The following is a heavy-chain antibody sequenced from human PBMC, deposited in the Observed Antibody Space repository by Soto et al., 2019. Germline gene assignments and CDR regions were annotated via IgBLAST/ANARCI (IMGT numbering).Heavy chain of an antibody. Sequence: ASVKVSCKASGGTFSSYAISWVRQAPGQGLEWMGGIIPIFGTANYAQKFQGRVTITADKSTSTAYMELSSLRSEDTAVHYCARGAYDSSGYYHQFDYWGQGTLVTVSS. V-gene: IGHV1-69*06. D-gene: IGHD3-22*01. CDR1: GGTFSSYA. J-gene: IGHJ4*02. CDR2: IIPIFGTA. CDR3: ARGAYDSSGYYHQFDY.